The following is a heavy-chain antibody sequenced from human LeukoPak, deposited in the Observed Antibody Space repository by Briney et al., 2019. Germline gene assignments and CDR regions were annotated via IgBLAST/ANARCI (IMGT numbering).Heavy chain of an antibody. CDR2: ISGSGGST. D-gene: IGHD1-26*01. Sequence: SGGSLRLSCAASGFTFSSYGMSWVRQAPGKGLEWVSAISGSGGSTYYADSVKGRFTVSRDNAKNTLNLQMTSLRADDTAVYFCAKDLRPNNDYYLGRFDTWGQGTLVTVSS. J-gene: IGHJ5*02. CDR1: GFTFSSYG. CDR3: AKDLRPNNDYYLGRFDT. V-gene: IGHV3-23*01.